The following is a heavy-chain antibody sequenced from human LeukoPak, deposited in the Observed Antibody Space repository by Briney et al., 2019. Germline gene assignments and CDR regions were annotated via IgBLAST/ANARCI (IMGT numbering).Heavy chain of an antibody. Sequence: GGSLRLSCAASGFTVSSNYMSWVRQAPGKGLEWVSIIYSDGTAYYADSVKGRFTISRDNSKNTLCLQMNSLRAEDTAVYYCARAKVGAAGFFDYWGQGALVTVSS. J-gene: IGHJ4*02. CDR2: IYSDGTA. D-gene: IGHD6-13*01. CDR1: GFTVSSNY. CDR3: ARAKVGAAGFFDY. V-gene: IGHV3-53*01.